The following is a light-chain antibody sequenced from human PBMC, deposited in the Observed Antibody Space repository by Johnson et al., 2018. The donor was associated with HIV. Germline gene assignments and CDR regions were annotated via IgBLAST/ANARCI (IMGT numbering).Light chain of an antibody. CDR1: SSNIGNNY. CDR3: GTWDSSLSAYV. J-gene: IGLJ1*01. Sequence: QSMLTQPPSVSAAQGQKVAISCSGSSSNIGNNYVSWYQHLPGTAPKLLIYENNKRPSGIPDRFSGSKSGTSATLGITGLQTGDEADYYCGTWDSSLSAYVFGTGTNVTVL. V-gene: IGLV1-51*01. CDR2: ENN.